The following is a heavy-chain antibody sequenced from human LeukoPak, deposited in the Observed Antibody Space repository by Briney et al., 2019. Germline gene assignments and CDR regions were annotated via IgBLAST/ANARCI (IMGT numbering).Heavy chain of an antibody. D-gene: IGHD3-22*01. CDR3: ARGRQDVTMIVVVMTSVSYYLDV. CDR2: MNPSGST. CDR1: GGSFSGHY. V-gene: IGHV4-34*01. Sequence: SETLSLTCAVYGGSFSGHYWTWIRQTPGKGLEWIGEMNPSGSTSYNPSLKSRVTISVDTSKNQFSLKLSSVTAADTAVYYCARGRQDVTMIVVVMTSVSYYLDVWGKGTTVTVS. J-gene: IGHJ6*03.